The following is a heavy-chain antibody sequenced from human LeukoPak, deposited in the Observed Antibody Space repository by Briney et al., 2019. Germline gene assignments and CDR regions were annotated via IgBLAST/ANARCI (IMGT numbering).Heavy chain of an antibody. D-gene: IGHD2-21*02. J-gene: IGHJ6*04. CDR3: ARSKVTAYSYSGLDV. CDR2: INHSEST. V-gene: IGHV4-34*01. CDR1: GGSFSSGYY. Sequence: SETLSLTCAVYGGSFSSGYYWSWIRHSPGKGLEWIGEINHSESTIYSPSLRSRVTISVDTSKKHFSLKLSSVTAADTGLYYCARSKVTAYSYSGLDVWDKGTTVTVSS.